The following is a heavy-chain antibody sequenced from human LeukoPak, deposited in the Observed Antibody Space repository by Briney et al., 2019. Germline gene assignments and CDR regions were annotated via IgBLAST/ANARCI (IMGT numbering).Heavy chain of an antibody. CDR1: GFTFSSYS. V-gene: IGHV3-48*01. J-gene: IGHJ4*02. CDR2: ISSSSSAI. D-gene: IGHD3-10*01. Sequence: GGSLRLSCAASGFTFSSYSMNWVRQAPGKGLDWVSYISSSSSAIHYADSVKGRFTVSRDNSRNTLSLQMNSLRVEDAALYYCAKHDLSGSYFVYWGQGTLVTVSS. CDR3: AKHDLSGSYFVY.